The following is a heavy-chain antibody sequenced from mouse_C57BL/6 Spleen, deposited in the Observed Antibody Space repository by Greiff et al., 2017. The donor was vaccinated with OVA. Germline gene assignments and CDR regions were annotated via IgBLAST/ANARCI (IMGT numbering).Heavy chain of an antibody. CDR1: GFTFSDYG. Sequence: EVKLVESGGGLVKPGGSLKLSCAASGFTFSDYGMHWVRQAPETGLEWVAYISSGSSTIYYADTVKGRFTISRDNAKNTLFLQMTSLRSEDTAMYYCARPGYYYGSSYVGYFDVWGTGTTVTVSS. V-gene: IGHV5-17*01. CDR3: ARPGYYYGSSYVGYFDV. CDR2: ISSGSSTI. D-gene: IGHD1-1*01. J-gene: IGHJ1*03.